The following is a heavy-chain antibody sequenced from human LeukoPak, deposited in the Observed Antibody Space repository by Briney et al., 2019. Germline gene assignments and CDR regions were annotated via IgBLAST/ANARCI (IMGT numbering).Heavy chain of an antibody. D-gene: IGHD6-13*01. Sequence: GGSLRLSCAASGFTFSTYGMNWVRQAPGKGLEWVSSISSSSSYIYYSDSVKGRFTISRDNAKDSVSLQMNSLRAEDTAVYFCARDRGISAGSDFDYWGQGTLVTVSS. CDR2: ISSSSSYI. CDR1: GFTFSTYG. CDR3: ARDRGISAGSDFDY. V-gene: IGHV3-21*01. J-gene: IGHJ4*02.